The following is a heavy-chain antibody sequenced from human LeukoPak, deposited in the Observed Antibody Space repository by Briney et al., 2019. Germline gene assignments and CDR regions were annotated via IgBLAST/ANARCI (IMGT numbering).Heavy chain of an antibody. CDR1: GLTFTSHD. J-gene: IGHJ4*01. CDR2: ISDAGKTV. Sequence: SGGSVRLSCAASGLTFTSHDMKWVRQAPGKGLEGLSYISDAGKTVYYADPVKGRSTISRAHSQNSLPLQMTSLSAADTAVYYCARGGRWVPDVPITYYFASWGHGRPVTVSS. D-gene: IGHD4-23*01. V-gene: IGHV3-48*03. CDR3: ARGGRWVPDVPITYYFAS.